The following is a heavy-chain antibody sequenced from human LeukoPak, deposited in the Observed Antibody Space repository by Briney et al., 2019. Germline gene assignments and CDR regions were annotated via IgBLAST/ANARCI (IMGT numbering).Heavy chain of an antibody. Sequence: ASVKVSCKASGGTFSSYAISWVRQAPGQGLEWMGRIIPILGIANYAQKFQGRVTITADKSTSTAYMELSSLRSEDTAVYYCARLIITSQNIDYYGMDVWGQGTTVTVSS. CDR1: GGTFSSYA. D-gene: IGHD1-14*01. CDR2: IIPILGIA. V-gene: IGHV1-69*04. J-gene: IGHJ6*02. CDR3: ARLIITSQNIDYYGMDV.